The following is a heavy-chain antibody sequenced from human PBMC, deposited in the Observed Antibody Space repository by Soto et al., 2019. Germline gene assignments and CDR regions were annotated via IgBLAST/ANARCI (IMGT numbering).Heavy chain of an antibody. V-gene: IGHV1-2*02. CDR1: GYTFTGYY. CDR2: INPNSGGT. Sequence: GASVKVSCKASGYTFTGYYMHWVRQAPGQGLEWMGWINPNSGGTNYAQKFQGRVTMTRDTSISTAYMELSRLRSDDTAVYYCASSLLGYCSGGSCYSRPHNWFDPWGQGTLVTVFS. J-gene: IGHJ5*02. CDR3: ASSLLGYCSGGSCYSRPHNWFDP. D-gene: IGHD2-15*01.